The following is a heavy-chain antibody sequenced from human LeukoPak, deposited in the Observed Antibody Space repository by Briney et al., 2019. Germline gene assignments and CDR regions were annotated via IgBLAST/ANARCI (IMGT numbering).Heavy chain of an antibody. CDR1: GFTFSSYS. D-gene: IGHD3-3*01. Sequence: GGSLRLSCAASGFTFSSYSMNWVRQAPGKGLEWVSSISSSSSYIYYADSVKGRFTISRDNSKNTLYLQMNSLRAEDTAVYYCAKANNTIYDPPPDVWGQGTMVTVSS. J-gene: IGHJ3*01. CDR3: AKANNTIYDPPPDV. CDR2: ISSSSSYI. V-gene: IGHV3-21*04.